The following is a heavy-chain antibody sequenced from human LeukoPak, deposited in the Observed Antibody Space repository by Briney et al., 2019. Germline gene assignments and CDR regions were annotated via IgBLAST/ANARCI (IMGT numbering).Heavy chain of an antibody. D-gene: IGHD1-26*01. V-gene: IGHV3-23*01. Sequence: GGSLRLSRAASGFTFSIYAMNWVRQAPGRGLGWVPIISYTDANKHYAASVKGRFTISKDNSKNTLSLQMNSLRPEDTAVYYCAKDVRVGGGGMDVWGQGTPVTVSS. CDR3: AKDVRVGGGGMDV. J-gene: IGHJ6*02. CDR2: ISYTDANK. CDR1: GFTFSIYA.